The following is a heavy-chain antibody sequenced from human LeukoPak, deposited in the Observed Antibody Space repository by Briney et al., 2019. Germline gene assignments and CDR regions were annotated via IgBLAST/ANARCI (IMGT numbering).Heavy chain of an antibody. CDR2: ISSSSSTI. Sequence: PGGSLRLSCAASGFTFSSYSMNWVRQAPGKGLEWVSYISSSSSTIYYADSVKGRFTISRDNAKNSLYLQMNSLRAEDTAVYYCARPNGDTSNAFDIWGQGTMVTVSS. J-gene: IGHJ3*02. V-gene: IGHV3-48*01. CDR3: ARPNGDTSNAFDI. CDR1: GFTFSSYS. D-gene: IGHD3-10*01.